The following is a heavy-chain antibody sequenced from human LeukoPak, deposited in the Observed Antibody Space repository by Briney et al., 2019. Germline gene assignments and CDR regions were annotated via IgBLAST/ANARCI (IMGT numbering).Heavy chain of an antibody. J-gene: IGHJ6*02. V-gene: IGHV4-39*01. D-gene: IGHD5-18*01. CDR1: GGSISSSGYY. CDR3: ARSRLGYGPYYYYGMDV. CDR2: IYYSGST. Sequence: SETLSLTCTVSGGSISSSGYYWGWIRQPPGKGLEWIGSIYYSGSTYYNPSLKSRVTISVDTSKNQFSLKLSSVTAADTAVYYCARSRLGYGPYYYYGMDVWGQGTTVTVSS.